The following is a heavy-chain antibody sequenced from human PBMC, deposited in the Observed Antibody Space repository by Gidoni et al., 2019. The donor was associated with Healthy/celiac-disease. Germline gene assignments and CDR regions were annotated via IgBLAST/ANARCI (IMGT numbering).Heavy chain of an antibody. CDR2: ISGSGDST. D-gene: IGHD3-3*02. J-gene: IGHJ2*01. V-gene: IGHV3-23*01. CDR3: AKGPTSAISRYLDL. Sequence: EVQLLESGGGLVQSGGSLRLSCASSGFTFGNYAMSWVRKAPGKGLEWVSLISGSGDSTYYADSVKGRFTISRDNSKNTLYLQMNSLRAEDTAVYYCAKGPTSAISRYLDLWGRGTLVTVSS. CDR1: GFTFGNYA.